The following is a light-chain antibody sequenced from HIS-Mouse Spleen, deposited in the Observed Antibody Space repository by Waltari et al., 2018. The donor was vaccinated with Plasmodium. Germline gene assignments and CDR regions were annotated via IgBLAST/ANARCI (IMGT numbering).Light chain of an antibody. J-gene: IGLJ1*01. CDR1: ALPTQY. CDR2: KDS. Sequence: SYELTQPPSVSVSPGQTARITCSGDALPTQYDYWYQKKSGQAPGLVLSKDSERPSGIPERFSGSSSGTTVTLTISGVQAEDEADYYCQSADSSGTYVFGTGTKVTVL. CDR3: QSADSSGTYV. V-gene: IGLV3-25*03.